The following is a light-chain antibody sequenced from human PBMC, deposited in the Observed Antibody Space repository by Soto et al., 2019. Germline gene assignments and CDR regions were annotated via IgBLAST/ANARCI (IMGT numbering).Light chain of an antibody. Sequence: ELAQPPSVSVAPGQTARITCGGDNLGSKSVHWYQQKPGQAPVLVVYDDSDRPSGIPERFSGSNSGNTATLTISRVGAGDEADYYCQVWDDDSDHHVFGIGTNVTV. V-gene: IGLV3-21*02. J-gene: IGLJ1*01. CDR3: QVWDDDSDHHV. CDR1: NLGSKS. CDR2: DDS.